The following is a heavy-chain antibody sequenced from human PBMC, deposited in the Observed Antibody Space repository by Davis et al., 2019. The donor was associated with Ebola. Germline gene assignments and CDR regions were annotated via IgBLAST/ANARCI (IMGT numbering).Heavy chain of an antibody. J-gene: IGHJ4*02. V-gene: IGHV4-59*01. CDR3: ARTPQYSSYGSYFDY. Sequence: GSLRLSCAASGFTFSSYAMHWIRQPPGKGLEWIGNIYYSGTTNYNPSLKSRVTISRDTSENQFSLTVNSVTAADTAMYYCARTPQYSSYGSYFDYWGQGALVTVST. CDR2: IYYSGTT. D-gene: IGHD4-11*01. CDR1: GFTFSSYA.